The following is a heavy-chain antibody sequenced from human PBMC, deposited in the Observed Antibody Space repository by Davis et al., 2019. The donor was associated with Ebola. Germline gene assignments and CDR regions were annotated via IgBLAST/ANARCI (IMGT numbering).Heavy chain of an antibody. CDR2: IDPNSGGT. D-gene: IGHD3-3*01. CDR3: ARVRGVVMFYMDV. J-gene: IGHJ6*03. Sequence: ASVKVSCKASGYTFTAYYMHWVRQAPGQGLEWMGWIDPNSGGTNYAQQFQGRVTMTRDTSTSTVYMELSSLRSEDTAVYYCARVRGVVMFYMDVWGKGTTVTVSS. V-gene: IGHV1-2*02. CDR1: GYTFTAYY.